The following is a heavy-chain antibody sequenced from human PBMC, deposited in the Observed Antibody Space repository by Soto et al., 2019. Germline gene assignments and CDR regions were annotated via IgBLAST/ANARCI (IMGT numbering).Heavy chain of an antibody. CDR2: ISAHNGDT. J-gene: IGHJ4*02. D-gene: IGHD3-22*01. Sequence: ASVKVSCKASGYTFTSYGISWVRQAPGQGLEWVGWISAHNGDTRYAQNLQGRITMTTDTFTNTAYMELTSLTSDDTAVYYCAREWSRYYDSSGLMWFYWGQGTLVTVSS. CDR1: GYTFTSYG. V-gene: IGHV1-18*01. CDR3: AREWSRYYDSSGLMWFY.